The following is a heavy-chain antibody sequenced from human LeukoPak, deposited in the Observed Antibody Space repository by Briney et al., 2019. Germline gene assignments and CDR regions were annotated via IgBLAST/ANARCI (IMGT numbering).Heavy chain of an antibody. J-gene: IGHJ6*03. CDR1: GFTFSGFA. CDR2: ITSIGTYI. CDR3: ARDPYSGLYGNDYYYYMDV. V-gene: IGHV3-21*01. D-gene: IGHD1-26*01. Sequence: GGTLRLSCAASGFTFSGFAMSWIRQAPGKAMEWVSSITSIGTYIFYADSVKGRFTISRDNAKNSLYLQMDSLGPEDTAVYYCARDPYSGLYGNDYYYYMDVWGKGTTVTISS.